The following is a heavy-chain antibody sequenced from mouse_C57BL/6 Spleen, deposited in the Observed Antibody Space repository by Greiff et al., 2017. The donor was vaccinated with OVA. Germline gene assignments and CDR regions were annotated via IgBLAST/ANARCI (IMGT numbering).Heavy chain of an antibody. CDR3: AREGGGSSLWYFDV. Sequence: VQLQQSGPGLVKPSQSLSLTCSVTGYSITSGYYWNWIRQFPGNKLEWMGYISYDGSNNYNPSLKNRISITRDTSKNQFFLKLNSVTTEDTATYYCAREGGGSSLWYFDVWGTGTTVTVSS. CDR2: ISYDGSN. D-gene: IGHD1-1*01. CDR1: GYSITSGYY. J-gene: IGHJ1*03. V-gene: IGHV3-6*01.